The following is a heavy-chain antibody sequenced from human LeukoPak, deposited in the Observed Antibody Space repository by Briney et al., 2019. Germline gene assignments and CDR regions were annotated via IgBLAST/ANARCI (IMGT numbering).Heavy chain of an antibody. J-gene: IGHJ3*02. V-gene: IGHV1-46*01. D-gene: IGHD4-17*01. CDR1: GYTFTSYY. Sequence: EASVKVSCKASGYTFTSYYMHWVRQTPGQGLEWMGIINPSGGSTSYAQKFQGGVTMTRDTSTSTVYMELSSLRPEDTAVYYCARGPPYGDYPGRAFDIWGQGTMVTVSS. CDR2: INPSGGST. CDR3: ARGPPYGDYPGRAFDI.